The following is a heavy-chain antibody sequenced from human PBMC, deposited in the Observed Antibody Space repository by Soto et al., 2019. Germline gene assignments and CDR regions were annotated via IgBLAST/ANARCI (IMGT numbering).Heavy chain of an antibody. D-gene: IGHD5-12*01. J-gene: IGHJ4*02. Sequence: GGSMRLSCTASGFTFGDYAMSCFRQAPGKGLEWVGFIRSKAYGGTTEYAASVKGRFTISRDDSKSIAYLQMNSLKTEDTAVYYCTRDSRRDGYNFYWGQGT. V-gene: IGHV3-49*03. CDR3: TRDSRRDGYNFY. CDR2: IRSKAYGGTT. CDR1: GFTFGDYA.